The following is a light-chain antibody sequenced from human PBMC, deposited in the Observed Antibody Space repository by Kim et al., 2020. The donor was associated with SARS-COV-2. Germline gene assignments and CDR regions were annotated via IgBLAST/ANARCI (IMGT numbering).Light chain of an antibody. CDR2: GAS. Sequence: GTLSLSPGERAALSCRASQSVSSSYLAWYQQKPGQAPRLLIYGASSRATGIPDRFSGSGSGTDFTLTISRLEPEDFAVYYCQQRYTFGQGTKLEI. V-gene: IGKV3-20*01. CDR1: QSVSSSY. J-gene: IGKJ2*01. CDR3: QQRYT.